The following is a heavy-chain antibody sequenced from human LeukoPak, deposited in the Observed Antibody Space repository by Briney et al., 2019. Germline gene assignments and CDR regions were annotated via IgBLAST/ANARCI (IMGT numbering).Heavy chain of an antibody. D-gene: IGHD3-3*01. CDR3: ARGGVPGGFYGSFDY. CDR1: GGSISTYY. J-gene: IGHJ4*02. CDR2: IYYSGST. V-gene: IGHV4-59*01. Sequence: SETLSLTCTVSGGSISTYYWSWMRQPPGRGLEWIGDIYYSGSTNHNPSLQSRVTISVDTSKNQFSLKLNSVTAADTAVYYCARGGVPGGFYGSFDYWGQGTLVSVSS.